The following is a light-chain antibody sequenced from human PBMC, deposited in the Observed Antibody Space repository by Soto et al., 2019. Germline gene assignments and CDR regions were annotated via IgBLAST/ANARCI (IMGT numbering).Light chain of an antibody. Sequence: EIVMTQSPATLSVSPGERATLSCRASQSVSINLAWYQQKPGQAPRLLIYGASSRATGIPDRFSGSGSGTDFTLTISRLEPEDFAVYYCQQYAGSRTFXQGTKVDIK. CDR3: QQYAGSRT. J-gene: IGKJ1*01. CDR1: QSVSIN. V-gene: IGKV3-20*01. CDR2: GAS.